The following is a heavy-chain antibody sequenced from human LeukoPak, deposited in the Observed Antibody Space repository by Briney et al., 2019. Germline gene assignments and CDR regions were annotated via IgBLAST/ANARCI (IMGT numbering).Heavy chain of an antibody. V-gene: IGHV3-30-3*01. D-gene: IGHD2-15*01. J-gene: IGHJ6*02. Sequence: GGSLRLSCAASGFTFSSYAMHWVRQAPGKGLEWVAVISYDGSNKYYADSVKGRFTISRDNSENTLYLQMNSLRAEDTAVYCCAREGRDYYGMDVWGQGTTVTVSS. CDR2: ISYDGSNK. CDR1: GFTFSSYA. CDR3: AREGRDYYGMDV.